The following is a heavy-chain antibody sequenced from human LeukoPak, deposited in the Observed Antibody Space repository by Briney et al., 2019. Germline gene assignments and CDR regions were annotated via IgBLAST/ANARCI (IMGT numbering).Heavy chain of an antibody. J-gene: IGHJ4*02. CDR1: RYTLTELS. V-gene: IGHV1-24*01. CDR2: FDPEDGET. D-gene: IGHD4-17*01. CDR3: ARCYGDYSDYYFDY. Sequence: GASVKVSCKVSRYTLTELSMHWVRQAPGIGLEWMGGFDPEDGETIYAQKFQGRVTMTEDTSTDTAYMELNSLRSEDTAVYYCARCYGDYSDYYFDYWGQGTLVTVSS.